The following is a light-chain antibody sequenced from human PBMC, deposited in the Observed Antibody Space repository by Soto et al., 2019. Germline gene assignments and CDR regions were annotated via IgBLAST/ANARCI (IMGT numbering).Light chain of an antibody. CDR1: GSDVRTYNL. J-gene: IGLJ1*01. CDR3: CSYAGDKTYV. CDR2: EAS. Sequence: QSVLTQPASVSGSPGQSITISCTVTGSDVRTYNLVSWYQQHPGKVPKLIIYEASKRPSGVSNRFSGSQPGNTASLTVSGLQAEYEADYYCCSYAGDKTYVFGSGTKVTVL. V-gene: IGLV2-23*01.